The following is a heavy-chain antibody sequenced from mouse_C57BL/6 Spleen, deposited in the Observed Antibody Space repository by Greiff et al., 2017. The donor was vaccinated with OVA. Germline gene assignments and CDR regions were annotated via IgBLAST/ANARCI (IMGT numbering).Heavy chain of an antibody. J-gene: IGHJ4*01. Sequence: QVQLQQSGPGLVAPSQSLSITCTVSGFSLTSYGVSWVRQPPGKGLEWLGVIWGDGSTNYHSALISRLSISKDNSKSQVFLKLDSLQTDDTTTYYCASYGKDYAMDYWGQGTSVTVSS. CDR2: IWGDGST. D-gene: IGHD1-1*01. CDR1: GFSLTSYG. CDR3: ASYGKDYAMDY. V-gene: IGHV2-3*01.